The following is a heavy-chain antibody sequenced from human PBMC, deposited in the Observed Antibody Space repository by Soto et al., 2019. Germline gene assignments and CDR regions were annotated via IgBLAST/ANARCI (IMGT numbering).Heavy chain of an antibody. CDR3: AKSQEIGTHFFDS. J-gene: IGHJ4*02. CDR2: AYYSEST. CDR1: GASIRSSTYQ. D-gene: IGHD6-13*01. V-gene: IGHV4-39*02. Sequence: PSETLSLTCTVSGASIRSSTYQWGWIRQPPGRGLEWIGSAYYSESTYYNPSLKSRVTISVDTSKNSLSLQMNSLRAGDMAVYFCAKSQEIGTHFFDSWGQGTQVTVSS.